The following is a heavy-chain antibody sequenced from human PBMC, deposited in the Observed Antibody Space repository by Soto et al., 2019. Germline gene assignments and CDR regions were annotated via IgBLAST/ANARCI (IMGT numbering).Heavy chain of an antibody. J-gene: IGHJ4*02. Sequence: QVQLVQSGAEEKKPGASVKVSCKASGYTFTSYAMHWVRQAPGQRLEWMGWINAGNGNTKYSQKCQRRVTLSRDTSASTAYMELSSLRFEDTAVYYCARGTVVTHFDYWGQGTLVTVSS. CDR2: INAGNGNT. D-gene: IGHD2-15*01. CDR3: ARGTVVTHFDY. V-gene: IGHV1-3*05. CDR1: GYTFTSYA.